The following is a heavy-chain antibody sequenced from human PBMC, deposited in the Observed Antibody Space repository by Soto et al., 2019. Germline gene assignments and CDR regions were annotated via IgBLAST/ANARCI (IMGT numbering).Heavy chain of an antibody. Sequence: QVELVQSGAEVKKPGASVKVSCKASGYTFTRYGISWVRQAPGQGLEWIGWNNTYNGDTSYAQKLQGRVTMTTDTSTSTAYLELRSLTSDDTAVFYCARDEYGGDSGYAMDVWGQGTTVTVSS. CDR3: ARDEYGGDSGYAMDV. D-gene: IGHD2-21*02. V-gene: IGHV1-18*01. CDR1: GYTFTRYG. CDR2: NNTYNGDT. J-gene: IGHJ6*02.